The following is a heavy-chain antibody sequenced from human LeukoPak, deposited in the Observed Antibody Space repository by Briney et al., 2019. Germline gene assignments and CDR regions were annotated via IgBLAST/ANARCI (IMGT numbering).Heavy chain of an antibody. Sequence: GGSLRLPCADSRFTFSDQYMDWVRQAPGKGLEWVGRIKSKTDGGTTDYAAPVKGRFTISRDDSKNTLYLQMNSLKTEDTAVYYCTAEQWLDDYWGQGTLVTVSS. J-gene: IGHJ4*02. CDR2: IKSKTDGGTT. D-gene: IGHD6-19*01. CDR3: TAEQWLDDY. CDR1: RFTFSDQY. V-gene: IGHV3-15*01.